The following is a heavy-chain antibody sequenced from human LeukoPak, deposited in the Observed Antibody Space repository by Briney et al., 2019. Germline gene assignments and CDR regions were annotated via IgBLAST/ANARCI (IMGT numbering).Heavy chain of an antibody. CDR2: IKQDGSEK. J-gene: IGHJ4*02. V-gene: IGHV3-7*01. CDR1: GFTFSSYW. CDR3: ARDDHPYYFDY. Sequence: PGGSLRLSCAASGFTFSSYWMSWVRQAPGKGLEWVANIKQDGSEKYYVDSVKGRFTISRDNAKNTLYLQMNSLRAEDTAVYYCARDDHPYYFDYWGQGTLVTVSS.